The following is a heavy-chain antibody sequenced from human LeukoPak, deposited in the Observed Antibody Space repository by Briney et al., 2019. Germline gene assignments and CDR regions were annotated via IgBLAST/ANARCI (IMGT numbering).Heavy chain of an antibody. Sequence: PSETLSLTCTVSGGSISSYYWSWIRQPPGKGLEWIGYIYYSGSTNYNPSLKSRVTISVDTSKNQFSLKLSSVTAADTAVYYCARAGRDGYNYEDYWGQGTLVTVSS. CDR2: IYYSGST. J-gene: IGHJ4*02. D-gene: IGHD5-24*01. CDR1: GGSISSYY. CDR3: ARAGRDGYNYEDY. V-gene: IGHV4-59*01.